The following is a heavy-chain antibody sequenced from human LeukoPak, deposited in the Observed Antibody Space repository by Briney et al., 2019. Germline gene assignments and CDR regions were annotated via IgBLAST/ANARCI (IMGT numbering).Heavy chain of an antibody. V-gene: IGHV3-30-3*01. CDR3: ERDGHYYDSSGYYFRGVLDY. D-gene: IGHD3-22*01. J-gene: IGHJ4*02. CDR2: ISYDGSNK. Sequence: GRSLRLSCAASGFTFSSYAMHWVRQAPGKGLEWVAVISYDGSNKYYADSVKGRFTISRDNSKNTLYLQMNSLRAEDTAVYYCERDGHYYDSSGYYFRGVLDYWGQGTLVTVSS. CDR1: GFTFSSYA.